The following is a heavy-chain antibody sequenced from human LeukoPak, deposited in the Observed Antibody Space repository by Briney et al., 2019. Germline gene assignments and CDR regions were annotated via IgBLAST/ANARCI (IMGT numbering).Heavy chain of an antibody. D-gene: IGHD3-9*01. CDR3: ARAPLLTGYQAPIDY. Sequence: ASVKVSCKASGYTFTGYYMHWVRQAPGQGLEWMGWINPNSGGTNYAQKFQGRVTMTRDTSISTAYMELSSLRSDDTAVYYCARAPLLTGYQAPIDYWGQGTLVTVSS. J-gene: IGHJ4*02. CDR1: GYTFTGYY. V-gene: IGHV1-2*02. CDR2: INPNSGGT.